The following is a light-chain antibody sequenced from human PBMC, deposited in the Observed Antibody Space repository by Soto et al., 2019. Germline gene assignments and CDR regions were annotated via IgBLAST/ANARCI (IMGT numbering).Light chain of an antibody. CDR2: AAS. Sequence: DIQLTQSPSFLSASVGDRVTITCRASQGISSYLAWYQLKPGKAPKLLIYAASTLQGGVPSRFSGSGSGAEFTLTISSLQPEDFAAYYCQQLNSYPPFTFGQGTRLEIK. CDR1: QGISSY. CDR3: QQLNSYPPFT. V-gene: IGKV1-9*01. J-gene: IGKJ5*01.